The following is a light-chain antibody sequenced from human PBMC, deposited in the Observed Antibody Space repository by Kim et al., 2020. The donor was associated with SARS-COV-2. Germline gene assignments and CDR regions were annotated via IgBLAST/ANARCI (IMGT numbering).Light chain of an antibody. J-gene: IGKJ1*01. V-gene: IGKV3-15*01. CDR2: DAS. CDR3: QQYYNWPRT. CDR1: QSVSSN. Sequence: VAPGERATVSCRASQSVSSNLAWYQQKPGQTPRLLIYDASTRAAGIPARFSGSGSGTEFTLTLSSLQSEDFAVYYCQQYYNWPRTFGQGTKVDIK.